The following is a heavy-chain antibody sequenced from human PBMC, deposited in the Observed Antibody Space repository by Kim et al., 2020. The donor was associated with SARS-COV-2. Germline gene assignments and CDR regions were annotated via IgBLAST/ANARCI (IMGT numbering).Heavy chain of an antibody. Sequence: GGSLRLPCAASGFTFSDYYMSWIRQAPGKGLEWVSYISSSSSYSNYADSVKGRFTISRDNAKNSLYLQMNSLRAEDTAVYYCAGVGYDYVWGSYRDYYYYYGMDVWGQGTTVTVSS. CDR3: AGVGYDYVWGSYRDYYYYYGMDV. CDR1: GFTFSDYY. CDR2: ISSSSSYS. D-gene: IGHD3-16*02. V-gene: IGHV3-11*05. J-gene: IGHJ6*02.